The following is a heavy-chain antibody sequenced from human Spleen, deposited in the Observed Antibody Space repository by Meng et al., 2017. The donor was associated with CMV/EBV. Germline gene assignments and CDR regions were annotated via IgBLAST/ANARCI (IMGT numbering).Heavy chain of an antibody. D-gene: IGHD3-22*01. V-gene: IGHV3-30*02. CDR1: GFTFDDFG. Sequence: SGFTFDDFGMYWVRQAPGKGLESVAFIWYDGSSKYYADSVKGRFTLSRDNSKKTVYLQMNNLRTEDTATYYCAKPSTIYNSGGFYVRNWGRGTLVTVSS. CDR3: AKPSTIYNSGGFYVRN. J-gene: IGHJ1*01. CDR2: IWYDGSSK.